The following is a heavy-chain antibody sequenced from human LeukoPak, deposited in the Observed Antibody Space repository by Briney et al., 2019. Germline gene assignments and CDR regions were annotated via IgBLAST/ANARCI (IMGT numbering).Heavy chain of an antibody. J-gene: IGHJ4*02. CDR3: ATWDHTAMLSPSEVSSSWYYFDY. V-gene: IGHV1-69-2*01. Sequence: ASVKVSCKVSGYTFTDYYMHWVQQAPGKGLEWMGLVDPEDGETIYAEKFQGRVTITADTSTDTAYMELSSLRSEDTAVYYCATWDHTAMLSPSEVSSSWYYFDYWGQGTLVTVSS. D-gene: IGHD5-18*01. CDR2: VDPEDGET. CDR1: GYTFTDYY.